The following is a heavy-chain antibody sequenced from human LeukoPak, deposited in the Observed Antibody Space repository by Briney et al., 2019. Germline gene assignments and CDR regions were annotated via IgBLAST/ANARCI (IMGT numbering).Heavy chain of an antibody. CDR3: AKDPIAVAGNNYYRMDV. V-gene: IGHV3-23*01. D-gene: IGHD6-19*01. CDR2: ISGDGAST. J-gene: IGHJ6*02. CDR1: GFTFAIHA. Sequence: PGGSLRLSCAASGFTFAIHAMTWVRQAPGKGLEWVSGISGDGASTHYAESVKGQFTISRDNSQNTLYLQMNSLRAEDTAVYYCAKDPIAVAGNNYYRMDVWGQGTTVSVSS.